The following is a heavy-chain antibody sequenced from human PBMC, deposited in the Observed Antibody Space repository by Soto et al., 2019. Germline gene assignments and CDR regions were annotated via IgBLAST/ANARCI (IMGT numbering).Heavy chain of an antibody. CDR2: ISGSGGST. J-gene: IGHJ4*02. V-gene: IGHV3-23*01. CDR1: GFTFSSYA. D-gene: IGHD6-19*01. CDR3: AKGRGSSGWYYFDY. Sequence: PRGSLRLSCAASGFTFSSYAMSWVRQAPGKGLEWVSAISGSGGSTYYADSVKGRFTISRDNSKNTLYLQMNSLRAEDTAVYYCAKGRGSSGWYYFDYWGQGTLVTVSS.